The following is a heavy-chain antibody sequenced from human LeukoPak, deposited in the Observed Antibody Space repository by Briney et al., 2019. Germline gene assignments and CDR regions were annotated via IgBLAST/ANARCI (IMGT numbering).Heavy chain of an antibody. J-gene: IGHJ4*02. Sequence: PSETLSLTCTVSGYSISSGYYWGWIRQPPGKGLEWIGSIYHSGSTYYNPSLKSRVSISVDTSKNQFSLKLSSVTAADTAVYYCARDGKRASMITVGGARPYYFDYWGQGNLVTVSS. CDR2: IYHSGST. CDR1: GYSISSGYY. V-gene: IGHV4-38-2*02. CDR3: ARDGKRASMITVGGARPYYFDY. D-gene: IGHD3-16*01.